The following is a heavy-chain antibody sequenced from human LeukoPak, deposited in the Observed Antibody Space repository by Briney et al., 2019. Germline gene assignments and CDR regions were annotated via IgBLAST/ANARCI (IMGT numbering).Heavy chain of an antibody. CDR1: GLTFSSYG. CDR3: ARDAGERWTVDFDY. V-gene: IGHV3-33*01. J-gene: IGHJ4*02. Sequence: PGGSLRLSCAASGLTFSSYGMHWVRQSPGKGVEGVAFIWYDESKNSHAHSVKVRFTISRDNSKNTLYLQMDSLRAEDTAVYYCARDAGERWTVDFDYWGQGTLVTVSS. D-gene: IGHD3/OR15-3a*01. CDR2: IWYDESKN.